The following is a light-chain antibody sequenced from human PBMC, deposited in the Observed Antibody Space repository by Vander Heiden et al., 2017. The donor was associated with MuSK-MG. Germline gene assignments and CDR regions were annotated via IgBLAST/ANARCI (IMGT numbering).Light chain of an antibody. Sequence: EMLITKSPATLSVSPGERATLSCRASQSVNTNLAWYQQKPGQAPRLLIYGASTRASGIPARFSGSGSGTEFTLTISSLQSEDFAFYYCQQYNDWWTFGQGTKVEIK. V-gene: IGKV3-15*01. CDR2: GAS. CDR3: QQYNDWWT. CDR1: QSVNTN. J-gene: IGKJ1*01.